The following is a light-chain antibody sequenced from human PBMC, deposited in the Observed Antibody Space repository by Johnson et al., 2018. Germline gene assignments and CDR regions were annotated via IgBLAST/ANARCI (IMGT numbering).Light chain of an antibody. CDR2: ENN. Sequence: QSVLTQPPSLSAAPGQKVTISCSGSSSNIGNNYVSWYQQLPGTAPKLLIYENNKRTSGIPDRFSGSKSGTSATLGITGLQTGDEADYYCGTWDSSLSAGNVFGTGTKVTVL. V-gene: IGLV1-51*02. CDR3: GTWDSSLSAGNV. J-gene: IGLJ1*01. CDR1: SSNIGNNY.